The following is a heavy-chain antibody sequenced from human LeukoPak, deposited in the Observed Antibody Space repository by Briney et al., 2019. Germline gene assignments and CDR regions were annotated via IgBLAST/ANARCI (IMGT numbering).Heavy chain of an antibody. Sequence: ASVKVSCKVSGYTLTELSMHWVRQAPGKGLEWMGGFDPADGETIYAQKFQGRVTMTEDTSTDTAYMELSSLRSEDTAVYYCATQGIVVVPADLYYYYGMDVWGQGTTVTVSS. V-gene: IGHV1-24*01. D-gene: IGHD2-2*01. CDR3: ATQGIVVVPADLYYYYGMDV. CDR2: FDPADGET. J-gene: IGHJ6*02. CDR1: GYTLTELS.